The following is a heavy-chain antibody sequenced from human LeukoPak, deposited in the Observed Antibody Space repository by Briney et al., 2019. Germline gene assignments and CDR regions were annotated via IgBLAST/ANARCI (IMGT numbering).Heavy chain of an antibody. V-gene: IGHV4-34*01. CDR3: ARASDWSVDY. J-gene: IGHJ4*02. CDR2: INHSGST. D-gene: IGHD3-9*01. CDR1: GGSFSGYY. Sequence: SETLSLTCAVYGGSFSGYYWSWIRQPPGKGLEWIGEINHSGSTNYNPSLKSRVTISVDTSKNQFSLKLSSVTAAETAVYYCARASDWSVDYWGQGTLVTVSS.